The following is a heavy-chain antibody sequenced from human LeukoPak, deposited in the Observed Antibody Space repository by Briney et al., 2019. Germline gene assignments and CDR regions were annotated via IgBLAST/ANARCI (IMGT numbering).Heavy chain of an antibody. Sequence: ASVTVSCKASGYTFPTSGISWVRQAPGQGLEWMGWISVYYHNTNYAQKFQGRVTVTTDTSTRTAYMELRSLRSDDTAVYYCARTNLDCKNGVCYDYWGQRTLVTVPS. J-gene: IGHJ4*02. CDR1: GYTFPTSG. V-gene: IGHV1-18*01. D-gene: IGHD2-8*01. CDR3: ARTNLDCKNGVCYDY. CDR2: ISVYYHNT.